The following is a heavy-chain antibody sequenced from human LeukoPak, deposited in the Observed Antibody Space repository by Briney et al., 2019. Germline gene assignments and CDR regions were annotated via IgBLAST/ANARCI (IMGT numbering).Heavy chain of an antibody. CDR3: ATLPSRLVRYYYYMDV. CDR2: INHSGST. V-gene: IGHV4-34*01. J-gene: IGHJ6*03. Sequence: SETLSLTCAVYGGSFSGYYWSWIRQPPGKGLEWIGEINHSGSTNCNPSLKSRVTISVDTSKNQFSPKLSSVTAADTAVYYCATLPSRLVRYYYYMDVWGKGTTVTVSS. D-gene: IGHD6-19*01. CDR1: GGSFSGYY.